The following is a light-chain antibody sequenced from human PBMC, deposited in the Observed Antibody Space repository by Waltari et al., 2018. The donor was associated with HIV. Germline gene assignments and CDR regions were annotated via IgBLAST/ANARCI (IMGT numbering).Light chain of an antibody. J-gene: IGKJ1*01. CDR3: QQYGSLQWT. CDR2: GAS. Sequence: EIVLTQSPGTLYLSPGERATLSCRASQSVTSTYFAWYQQKPGQAPRLLIYGASSRATGIPGRFSGTVSGADFTLTISRLEPEDFALYYCQQYGSLQWTFGQGTKVEIK. V-gene: IGKV3-20*01. CDR1: QSVTSTY.